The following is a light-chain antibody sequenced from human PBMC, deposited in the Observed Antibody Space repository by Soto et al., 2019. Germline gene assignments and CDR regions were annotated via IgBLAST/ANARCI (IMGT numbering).Light chain of an antibody. J-gene: IGKJ5*01. CDR1: QSVSGN. CDR3: QQHNNWPIT. V-gene: IGKV3-15*01. CDR2: DAS. Sequence: EIVLTQSPATLSVSPGEIATLSFSASQSVSGNLAWYQQKPGQAPRLLIYDASTRATGIPARFSGSGSGTEFTLTISSLQSEDFALYFCQQHNNWPITFGQGTRLEIK.